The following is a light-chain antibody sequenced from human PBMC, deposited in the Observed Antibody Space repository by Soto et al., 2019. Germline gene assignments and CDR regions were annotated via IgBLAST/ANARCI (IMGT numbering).Light chain of an antibody. J-gene: IGKJ1*01. CDR3: QQSYRTPRL. V-gene: IGKV1-39*01. CDR1: QYVDSY. CDR2: GAS. Sequence: IQMTQSPSSLSESVGDRVTITCRASQYVDSYLNWYQQKPGKDPKLIIYGASSLQSGVPSRFSGIRSGADFTLIISSLQPEDSSTYYCQQSYRTPRLFGQGTKVEVK.